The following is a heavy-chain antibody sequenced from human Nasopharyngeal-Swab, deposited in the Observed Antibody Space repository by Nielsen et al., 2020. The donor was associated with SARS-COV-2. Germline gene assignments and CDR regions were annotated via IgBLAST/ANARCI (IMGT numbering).Heavy chain of an antibody. CDR2: VSGRDST. CDR3: AKDRNSAYYYYYMDV. D-gene: IGHD1-26*01. J-gene: IGHJ6*03. V-gene: IGHV3-23*01. Sequence: VRQALGKGLEWVSSVSGRDSTYYADSVKGRFTISRDISKNTPYLQMNSLRAEDTAVYYCAKDRNSAYYYYYMDVWGKGTTVTVSS.